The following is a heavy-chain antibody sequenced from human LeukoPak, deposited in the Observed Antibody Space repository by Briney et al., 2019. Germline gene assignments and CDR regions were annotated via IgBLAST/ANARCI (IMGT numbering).Heavy chain of an antibody. V-gene: IGHV4-39*07. CDR2: IYYSGST. Sequence: SETLSLTCTVSGGSISSSSYYWGWIRQPPGKGLEWIGSIYYSGSTYYNPSLKSRVTISVDTSKNQFSLKLSSVTAADTAVYYCARDPSSYYDSSEDAFDIWGQGTMVTVSS. J-gene: IGHJ3*02. CDR1: GGSISSSSYY. D-gene: IGHD3-22*01. CDR3: ARDPSSYYDSSEDAFDI.